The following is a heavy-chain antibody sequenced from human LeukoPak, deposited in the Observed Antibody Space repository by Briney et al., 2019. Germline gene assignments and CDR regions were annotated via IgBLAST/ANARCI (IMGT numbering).Heavy chain of an antibody. V-gene: IGHV1-46*01. CDR2: INPSGGST. J-gene: IGHJ4*02. CDR3: AMSVEMPPIPSFDY. D-gene: IGHD5-24*01. Sequence: ASVKVSCKASGYTFTSYYMHWVPQAPGQGLEWMGIINPSGGSTSYAQKFQGRVVITRDASATTSYLELNSLRSEDTAVYYCAMSVEMPPIPSFDYWGQGTLVTVSS. CDR1: GYTFTSYY.